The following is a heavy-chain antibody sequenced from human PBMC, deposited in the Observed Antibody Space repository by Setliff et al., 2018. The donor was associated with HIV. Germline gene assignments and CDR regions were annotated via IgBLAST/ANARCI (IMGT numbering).Heavy chain of an antibody. CDR3: AQIRADSYGYGALGF. CDR2: IYWDDDK. V-gene: IGHV2-5*02. Sequence: SGPTLVNPTQTLTLTCTFSGFSLSTSGVGVCWIRQPPGKALEWLALIYWDDDKRYSPSLKSRLTITKDTSKNQVVLTMTNRDPVDTATYYCAQIRADSYGYGALGFWGQGTLVTVSS. CDR1: GFSLSTSGVG. J-gene: IGHJ4*02. D-gene: IGHD5-18*01.